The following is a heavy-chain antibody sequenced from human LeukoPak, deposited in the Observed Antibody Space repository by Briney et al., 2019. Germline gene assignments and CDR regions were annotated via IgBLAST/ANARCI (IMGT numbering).Heavy chain of an antibody. CDR1: GFTFSSYA. Sequence: GGSLRLSCAASGFTFSSYAMSWVRQAPGKGLEWVSAISGSGGSTYYADSVKGRFTISRDNSKNTLYLQTNSLRAEDTAVYYCAKSRSLRVEGVVDYWGQGTLVTVSS. V-gene: IGHV3-23*01. CDR3: AKSRSLRVEGVVDY. D-gene: IGHD2-21*01. J-gene: IGHJ4*02. CDR2: ISGSGGST.